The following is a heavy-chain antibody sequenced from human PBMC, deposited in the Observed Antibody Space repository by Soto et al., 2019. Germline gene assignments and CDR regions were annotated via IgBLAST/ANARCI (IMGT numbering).Heavy chain of an antibody. CDR1: GFSLSNARMG. Sequence: SGPTLVNPTEPRTLTCTVSGFSLSNARMGVSWIRQPPGKALEWLAHIFSNDEKSYSTSLKSRLTISKDTSKSQVVLTMTNMDPVDTATYYCARYCSGGSCYRGDAFDIWGQGTMVTVSS. V-gene: IGHV2-26*01. J-gene: IGHJ3*02. CDR3: ARYCSGGSCYRGDAFDI. CDR2: IFSNDEK. D-gene: IGHD2-15*01.